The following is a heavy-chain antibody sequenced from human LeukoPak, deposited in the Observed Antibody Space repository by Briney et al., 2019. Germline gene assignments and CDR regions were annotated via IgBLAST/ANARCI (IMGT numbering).Heavy chain of an antibody. V-gene: IGHV3-23*01. Sequence: TGGSLRLSCAASGFTFSSYAMSWVRQAPGKGLESVSAISGSGGSTYYADSVKGRFTISRDNSKNTLYLQMNSLRAEDTAVYYCAKGPNYVWGSYRYQSSYYFDYWGQGALVTVSS. CDR2: ISGSGGST. D-gene: IGHD3-16*02. CDR3: AKGPNYVWGSYRYQSSYYFDY. J-gene: IGHJ4*02. CDR1: GFTFSSYA.